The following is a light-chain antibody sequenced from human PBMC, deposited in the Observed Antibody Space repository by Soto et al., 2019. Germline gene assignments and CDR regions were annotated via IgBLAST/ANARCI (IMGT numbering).Light chain of an antibody. J-gene: IGKJ1*01. V-gene: IGKV3-20*01. CDR1: QTVSSNY. CDR3: QQYGGTPWT. Sequence: EIILTQSPDTLSLSPGERATLSCRASQTVSSNYLAWHQQKPGQAPRLLIYAASRRATGIPDRFRGSGSGTDFSLTISRLEPEDFAVYYCQQYGGTPWTFGQGTKVDIK. CDR2: AAS.